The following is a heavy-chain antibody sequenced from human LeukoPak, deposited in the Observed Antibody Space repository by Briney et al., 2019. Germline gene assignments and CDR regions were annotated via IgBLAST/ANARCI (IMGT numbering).Heavy chain of an antibody. V-gene: IGHV3-7*03. CDR3: ARGGGLDV. CDR2: INHNGNVN. D-gene: IGHD3-16*01. J-gene: IGHJ6*02. Sequence: GGSLRLSCAASGFTFSSYSMNWARQAPGKGLEWVASINHNGNVNYSVDSVKGRFTISRDNAKNSLYLQMSNLRAEETAVYFCARGGGLDVWGQGATVTVSS. CDR1: GFTFSSYS.